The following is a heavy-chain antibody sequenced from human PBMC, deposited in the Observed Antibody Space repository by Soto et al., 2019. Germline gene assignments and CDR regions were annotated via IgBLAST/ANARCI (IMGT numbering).Heavy chain of an antibody. CDR2: IGTAGDT. Sequence: EVQLVESGGGLVQPGGSLRLSCAASGFTFSSYDMHWVRQATGKVLEWVSAIGTAGDTYYPGSVKGRFTISRENAKNTLYLQMNSLRAGDTAVYDCAREILAAAGGMDVWGQGTTVTVSS. D-gene: IGHD6-13*01. J-gene: IGHJ6*02. CDR1: GFTFSSYD. CDR3: AREILAAAGGMDV. V-gene: IGHV3-13*01.